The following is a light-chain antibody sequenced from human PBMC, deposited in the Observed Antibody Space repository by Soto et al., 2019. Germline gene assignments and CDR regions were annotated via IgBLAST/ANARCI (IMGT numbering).Light chain of an antibody. Sequence: EIVLTQSPGTLSLSPGERATLSCRASQSVSSSYLAWYQQKPGQAPRLLIYGASSRATGIPDRFSGSGSGTDVTLTISRLEPEDLAVNYWQQYGSSPATFGPGTKVDIK. CDR3: QQYGSSPAT. V-gene: IGKV3-20*01. CDR2: GAS. J-gene: IGKJ3*01. CDR1: QSVSSSY.